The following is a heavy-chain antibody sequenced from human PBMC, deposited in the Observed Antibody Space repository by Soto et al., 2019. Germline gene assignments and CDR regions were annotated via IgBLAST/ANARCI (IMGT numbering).Heavy chain of an antibody. V-gene: IGHV3-23*01. D-gene: IGHD3-16*01. CDR1: GFIFSSYA. J-gene: IGHJ6*01. Sequence: VGSLRLSCAASGFIFSSYAMSCVRQAPGKGLEWVSGISGSGGSTYYPDSVKGRFTISRDNSKNRVFLQMNSLRAEDTSLFYCAKVRVTYYECLDLWG. CDR3: AKVRVTYYECLDL. CDR2: ISGSGGST.